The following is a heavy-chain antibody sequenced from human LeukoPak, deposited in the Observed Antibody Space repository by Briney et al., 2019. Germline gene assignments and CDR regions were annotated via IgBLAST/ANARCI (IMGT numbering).Heavy chain of an antibody. V-gene: IGHV3-7*04. CDR2: IKQDGSEK. CDR3: ARVYYDFWSGYTYYMDV. CDR1: GFTFSSYW. D-gene: IGHD3-3*01. Sequence: GGSLRLSCAPSGFTFSSYWMSWVRQAPGKGLEWVANIKQDGSEKYYVDSVKGRFTISRDNAKNSLYLQMNSLRAEDTAVYYCARVYYDFWSGYTYYMDVWGKGTTVTVSS. J-gene: IGHJ6*03.